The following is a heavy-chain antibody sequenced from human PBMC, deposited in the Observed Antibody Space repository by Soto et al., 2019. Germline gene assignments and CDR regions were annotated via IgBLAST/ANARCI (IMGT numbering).Heavy chain of an antibody. CDR3: AKDIYLYSSPSGSSLAY. D-gene: IGHD6-6*01. Sequence: EVQLVESGGVVLQPGGSLRLSCAASGFTFDDYTMHWVRQAPGKGLEWVSLSSWDGGSTYYADSVKGRFTISRDNSINSLCLQMNSLRTEDTPLYYCAKDIYLYSSPSGSSLAYWGQGSLVTVSS. J-gene: IGHJ4*02. V-gene: IGHV3-43*01. CDR2: SSWDGGST. CDR1: GFTFDDYT.